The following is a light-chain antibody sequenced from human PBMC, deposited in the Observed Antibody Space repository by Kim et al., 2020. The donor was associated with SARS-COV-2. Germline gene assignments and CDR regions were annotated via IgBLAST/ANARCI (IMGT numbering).Light chain of an antibody. CDR3: QQYDNLPIT. CDR2: DAS. CDR1: QDVTNY. Sequence: IQMTQSPSSLSASVGDRITITCQASQDVTNYLNWYQQKPGKAPKLLIYDASNLERGVPSRFSGSGSGTDFIFTISSLQPEDIATYYCQQYDNLPITFGQGTRLEIK. J-gene: IGKJ5*01. V-gene: IGKV1-33*01.